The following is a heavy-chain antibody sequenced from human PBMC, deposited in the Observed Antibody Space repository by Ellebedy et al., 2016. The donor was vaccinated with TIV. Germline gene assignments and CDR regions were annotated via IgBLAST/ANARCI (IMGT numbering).Heavy chain of an antibody. CDR1: GGSISGSY. Sequence: MPSETLSLTCAVSGGSISGSYWNWIRQPPGKGLEWIGYVYSSGNTNYNPSLKSRVTISVDTSKNQFSLTLNSVTAADTAVYYCAREIPAAGHFDLWGRGTLVTVSS. V-gene: IGHV4-4*08. J-gene: IGHJ2*01. CDR2: VYSSGNT. D-gene: IGHD6-13*01. CDR3: AREIPAAGHFDL.